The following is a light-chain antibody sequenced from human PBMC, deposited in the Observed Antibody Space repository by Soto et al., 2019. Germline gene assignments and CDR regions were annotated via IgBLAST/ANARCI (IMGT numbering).Light chain of an antibody. V-gene: IGLV2-14*01. Sequence: QSVLTQPASVSGSPGQSITISCTGTSSDVGGYNYVSWYQQHPGKAPKLMIYDVSNRPSGVSNRFSGSKSGNTASLTISGLQAEDEADYYCSSYTSSSILLVVFGGGTKLTVL. J-gene: IGLJ2*01. CDR1: SSDVGGYNY. CDR3: SSYTSSSILLVV. CDR2: DVS.